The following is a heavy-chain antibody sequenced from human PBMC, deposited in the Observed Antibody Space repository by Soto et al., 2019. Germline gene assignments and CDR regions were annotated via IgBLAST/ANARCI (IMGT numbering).Heavy chain of an antibody. CDR2: IIPIGVTR. CDR3: ARGLGLYYFDY. Sequence: SVKVYCKAAGGTFSIYAISWGRQAPGQGLEWMGGIIPIGVTRSYAQKFQGRVTITRDTSASTAYMELSSLRSEDTAVYYCARGLGLYYFDYWGQGTLVTVSS. CDR1: GGTFSIYA. D-gene: IGHD1-26*01. J-gene: IGHJ4*02. V-gene: IGHV1-69*05.